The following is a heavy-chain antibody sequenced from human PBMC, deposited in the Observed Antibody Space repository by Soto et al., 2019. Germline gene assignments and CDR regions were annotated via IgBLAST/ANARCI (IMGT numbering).Heavy chain of an antibody. CDR2: IIPIFGTA. V-gene: IGHV1-69*13. J-gene: IGHJ6*03. D-gene: IGHD2-2*01. Sequence: SVKVSCKASGGTFSSYAISWVRQAPGQGLEWMGGIIPIFGTAGYAQKFQGRVTITADESTSTAYMELSSLRSEDTAVYYCAAGYCSSTSCPPLPYYYYYMDVWGKGTTVTVSS. CDR1: GGTFSSYA. CDR3: AAGYCSSTSCPPLPYYYYYMDV.